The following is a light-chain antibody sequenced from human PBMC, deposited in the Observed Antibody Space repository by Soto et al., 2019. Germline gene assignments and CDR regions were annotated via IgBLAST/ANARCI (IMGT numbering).Light chain of an antibody. CDR3: SSYAGSNNPRVV. CDR1: SNIGAWP. V-gene: IGLV1-40*01. J-gene: IGLJ2*01. Sequence: QSVLTQPPSVSGAPGQRVTISCTGSSNIGAWPLHWYQQLPGTAPKLLIYDNTNRPSGVPDRFSGSKSGNTASLTVSGLQAEDEADYYCSSYAGSNNPRVVFGGGTKVTVL. CDR2: DNT.